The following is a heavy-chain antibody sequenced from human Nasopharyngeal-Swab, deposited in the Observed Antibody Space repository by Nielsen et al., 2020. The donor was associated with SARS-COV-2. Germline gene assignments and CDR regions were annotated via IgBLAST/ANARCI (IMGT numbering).Heavy chain of an antibody. Sequence: GSLRLSCAASGFTFSSYAMSWVRQAPGKGLEWVGRIKSKTDGGTTDYAAPVKGRFTISRDDSKNTLYLQMNSLKTEDTAVYYCTTDDLGYSYGQFDYWGQGTLVTVSS. J-gene: IGHJ4*02. V-gene: IGHV3-15*01. CDR2: IKSKTDGGTT. CDR3: TTDDLGYSYGQFDY. CDR1: GFTFSSYA. D-gene: IGHD5-18*01.